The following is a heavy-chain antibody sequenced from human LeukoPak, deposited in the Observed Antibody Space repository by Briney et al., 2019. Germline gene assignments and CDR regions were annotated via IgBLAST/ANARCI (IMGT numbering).Heavy chain of an antibody. CDR3: TRHAVVINPPDY. CDR1: GYNFSNCL. J-gene: IGHJ4*02. D-gene: IGHD3-22*01. V-gene: IGHV5-51*01. CDR2: IYPGDSDT. Sequence: GESLQISCEGSGYNFSNCLIGWVRQMPGKGLEWMGIIYPGDSDTRYGPSFQGQVTISADKSISTAYLQWSSLKASDTAMYYCTRHAVVINPPDYWGQGTLVTVSS.